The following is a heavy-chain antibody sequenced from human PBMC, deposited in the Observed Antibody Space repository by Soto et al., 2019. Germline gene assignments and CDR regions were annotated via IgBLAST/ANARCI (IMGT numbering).Heavy chain of an antibody. D-gene: IGHD3-3*01. CDR2: MNPNSGNT. V-gene: IGHV1-8*01. CDR3: ARGSTVLRFLEWLSPANYYYYGMDV. CDR1: GYTFTSYD. Sequence: ASVKVSCKASGYTFTSYDINWVRQATGQGLEWMGWMNPNSGNTGYAQKFQGRVTMTRNTSISTAYMELSSLRSEDTAVYYCARGSTVLRFLEWLSPANYYYYGMDVWGQGTTVTVSS. J-gene: IGHJ6*02.